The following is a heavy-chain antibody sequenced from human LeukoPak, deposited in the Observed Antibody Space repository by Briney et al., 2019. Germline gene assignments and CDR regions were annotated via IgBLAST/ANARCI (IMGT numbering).Heavy chain of an antibody. D-gene: IGHD2-2*01. Sequence: PGGSLRLSCAASGFTFSNYKMNWVRQAPGKGLEYVSAISSNGGSTYYADSVKGRFTISRDNSKNTLYLQMSSLRAEDTAVYYCVKDFVVVPAAGGAFDIWGQGTMVTVSS. CDR1: GFTFSNYK. J-gene: IGHJ3*02. CDR2: ISSNGGST. CDR3: VKDFVVVPAAGGAFDI. V-gene: IGHV3-64D*09.